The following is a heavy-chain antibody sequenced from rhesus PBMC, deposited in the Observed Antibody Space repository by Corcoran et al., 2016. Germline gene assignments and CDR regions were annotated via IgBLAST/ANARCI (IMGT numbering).Heavy chain of an antibody. V-gene: IGHV4S10*01. CDR3: ARGSRYFDY. CDR2: IYVSSTST. CDR1: GGSISDSYR. Sequence: QVQLQESGPGVVKPSETLSLTCAVSGGSISDSYRWSWIRQPPGKGLECFGYIYVSSTSTNYNPSLKSLVTISKDTSKNQFSLKLSSVTAADTAVYYCARGSRYFDYWGQGVLVTVSS. D-gene: IGHD2-39*01. J-gene: IGHJ4*01.